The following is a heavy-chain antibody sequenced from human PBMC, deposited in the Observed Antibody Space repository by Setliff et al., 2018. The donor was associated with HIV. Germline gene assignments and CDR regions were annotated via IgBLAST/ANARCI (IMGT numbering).Heavy chain of an antibody. D-gene: IGHD2-15*01. CDR1: GDSVNDRSYF. Sequence: SETLSLTCTVSGDSVNDRSYFWGWIRQPPGKGLEWIGTFYYNGDSRYNPSLKSRVTISVDTSKNQFSLKLSSVTAADTAVYYCARGGGSRAATSSYYYMDVWGKGTTVTVSS. J-gene: IGHJ6*03. CDR3: ARGGGSRAATSSYYYMDV. V-gene: IGHV4-39*07. CDR2: FYYNGDS.